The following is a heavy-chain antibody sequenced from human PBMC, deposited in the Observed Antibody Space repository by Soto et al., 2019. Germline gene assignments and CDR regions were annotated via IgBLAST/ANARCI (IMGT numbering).Heavy chain of an antibody. CDR1: GGSFSGYY. J-gene: IGHJ6*03. V-gene: IGHV4-34*01. CDR2: INHSGST. CDR3: ARAVGETRYYYYYYMDV. D-gene: IGHD3-10*01. Sequence: SETLSLTCAVYGGSFSGYYWSWIRQPPGKGLEWIGEINHSGSTNYNPSLKSRVTISVDTSKNQFSLKLSSVTAADTAVYYCARAVGETRYYYYYYMDVWGKGTTVTVSS.